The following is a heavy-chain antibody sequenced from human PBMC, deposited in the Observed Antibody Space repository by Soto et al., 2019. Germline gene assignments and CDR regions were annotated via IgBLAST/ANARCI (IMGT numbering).Heavy chain of an antibody. D-gene: IGHD2-21*02. CDR2: ISYDGGER. CDR3: ARDLPLYCRGDCNFDF. J-gene: IGHJ4*02. CDR1: GFIFSRYG. Sequence: PGGSLRLSCGGSGFIFSRYGMHWVRQAPGKGLEWVTGISYDGGERFYADSVKGRLTISRDNSKNRLDLQMSSLRPEDTAVYYCARDLPLYCRGDCNFDFWGQGTLVTVSS. V-gene: IGHV3-30*03.